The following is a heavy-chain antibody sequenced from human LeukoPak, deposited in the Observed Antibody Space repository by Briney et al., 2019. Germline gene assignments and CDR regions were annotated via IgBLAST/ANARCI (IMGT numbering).Heavy chain of an antibody. CDR1: GGSINNYY. CDR3: ARAVAYGIDTGYFDY. CDR2: IYYSGST. D-gene: IGHD2-8*02. V-gene: IGHV4-59*01. Sequence: SETLSLTCTVSGGSINNYYWSWIRQPPGKGLEWIGYIYYSGSTNYNPSLKSRVTISVDTSKNQFSLNLNSVTAADTAVYYCARAVAYGIDTGYFDYWGQGTLVTVSS. J-gene: IGHJ4*02.